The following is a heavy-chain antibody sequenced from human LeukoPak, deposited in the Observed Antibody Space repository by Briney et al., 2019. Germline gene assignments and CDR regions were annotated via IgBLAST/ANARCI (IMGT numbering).Heavy chain of an antibody. CDR2: ISGSGGST. D-gene: IGHD3-9*01. J-gene: IGHJ4*02. V-gene: IGHV3-23*01. CDR3: AKDPLTYYDILTGPKFDY. CDR1: GFTFSSYG. Sequence: GGSLRLSCAASGFTFSSYGMSWVRQAPGKGLEWVSAISGSGGSTYYADSVKGRFTISRDNSKNTLYLQMNSLRAEDTAVYYCAKDPLTYYDILTGPKFDYWGQGTLVTVSP.